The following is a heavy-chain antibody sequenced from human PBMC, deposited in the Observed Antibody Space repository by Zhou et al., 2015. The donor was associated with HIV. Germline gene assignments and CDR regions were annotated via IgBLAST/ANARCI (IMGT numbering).Heavy chain of an antibody. V-gene: IGHV1-18*01. CDR3: AKDHIHCCRGALNALDT. J-gene: IGHJ3*02. CDR2: ISAYNGVT. D-gene: IGHD2-21*02. Sequence: QVHLVQSGAEVKKPGASVKVSCKASGYAFSSYGITWVRQAPGQGLEWVGWISAYNGVTDYAXTLQDRLTMSTDTSTNTAYMELRSLRSDDTAVYYCAKDHIHCCRGALNALDTWGQGTMVTVSS. CDR1: GYAFSSYG.